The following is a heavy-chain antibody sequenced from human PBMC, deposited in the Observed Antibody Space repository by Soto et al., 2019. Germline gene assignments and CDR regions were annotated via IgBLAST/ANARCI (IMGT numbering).Heavy chain of an antibody. V-gene: IGHV1-69*18. CDR2: ILPFYGSS. CDR3: ARDASRVSHYYGLEV. J-gene: IGHJ6*02. Sequence: QVELMQSGAEVKKPGSSVKVSCTTSGGTLSTHTISWVRQAPGQGLEWMAMILPFYGSSNHAQKFQGRVTITVDESTNTVYMTLSSLTSEDTAVYYCARDASRVSHYYGLEVWGQGTTVTVSS. CDR1: GGTLSTHT.